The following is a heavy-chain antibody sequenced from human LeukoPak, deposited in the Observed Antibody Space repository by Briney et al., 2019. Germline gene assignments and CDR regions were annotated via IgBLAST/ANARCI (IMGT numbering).Heavy chain of an antibody. J-gene: IGHJ3*02. CDR2: ISGSGGST. D-gene: IGHD2-15*01. CDR1: GFTFSSFA. Sequence: GGSLRLSCAASGFTFSSFAMSWVRQAPGKGLEWVSAISGSGGSTYYADSVKGRFTISRDNSKNTLYLQMSSLRVEDTAVYYCVKDRGGYCTGGNCYSDAFHIWGQGTMVTVSS. V-gene: IGHV3-23*01. CDR3: VKDRGGYCTGGNCYSDAFHI.